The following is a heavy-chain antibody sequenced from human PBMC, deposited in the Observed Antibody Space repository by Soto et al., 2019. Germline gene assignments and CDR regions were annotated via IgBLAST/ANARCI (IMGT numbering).Heavy chain of an antibody. Sequence: SVKVSCKASGGAFSSYTISWVRQAPGQGLEWMGRIIPILGIANYAQKFQGRVTITADKSTSTAYMELSSLRSEDTAVYYCAREHTGAPGAFDIWGQGTMVTVSS. V-gene: IGHV1-69*04. CDR1: GGAFSSYT. CDR3: AREHTGAPGAFDI. J-gene: IGHJ3*02. D-gene: IGHD2-2*02. CDR2: IIPILGIA.